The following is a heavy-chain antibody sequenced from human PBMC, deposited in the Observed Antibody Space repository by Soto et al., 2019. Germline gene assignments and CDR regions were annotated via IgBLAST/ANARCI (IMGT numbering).Heavy chain of an antibody. CDR1: GGTFSSYA. CDR2: IIPIFGTA. V-gene: IGHV1-69*06. J-gene: IGHJ6*02. D-gene: IGHD6-6*01. Sequence: QVQLVQSGAEVKKPGSSVKVSCKASGGTFSSYAISWVRQAPGQGLEWMGGIIPIFGTANYAQKFQGRVTITADKSTSTAYMELSSLRSEDTAVYYCARDWRGASIAARPFYYYGMDVWGQGTTVTVSS. CDR3: ARDWRGASIAARPFYYYGMDV.